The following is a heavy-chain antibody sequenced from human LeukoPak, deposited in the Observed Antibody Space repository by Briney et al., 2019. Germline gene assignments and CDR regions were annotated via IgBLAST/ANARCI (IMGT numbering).Heavy chain of an antibody. CDR2: INPSGGST. J-gene: IGHJ5*02. V-gene: IGHV1-46*01. CDR1: GYTFTSYY. Sequence: ASVKVSCKASGYTFTSYYMHWVRQAPGQGLEWMGIINPSGGSTSYAQKFQGRVTMTRDTSTSTVYMELSSLRTDDTAVYYCARVRHYYDSSGYSNWFDPWGQGTLVTVSS. D-gene: IGHD3-22*01. CDR3: ARVRHYYDSSGYSNWFDP.